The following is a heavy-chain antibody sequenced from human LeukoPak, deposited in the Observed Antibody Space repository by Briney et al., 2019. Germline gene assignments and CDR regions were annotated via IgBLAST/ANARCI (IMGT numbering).Heavy chain of an antibody. V-gene: IGHV3-21*01. CDR2: ISSSSSYI. J-gene: IGHJ4*02. CDR3: ARESYSSSSYFDY. Sequence: GGSLRLSCAASGFTFSSYSMNWVRQAPGKGLEWVSSISSSSSYIYYADSVKGRFTISRDNAKNSLYLQMNSLRAEDTAVYYCARESYSSSSYFDYWGQGTLVTVPS. D-gene: IGHD6-6*01. CDR1: GFTFSSYS.